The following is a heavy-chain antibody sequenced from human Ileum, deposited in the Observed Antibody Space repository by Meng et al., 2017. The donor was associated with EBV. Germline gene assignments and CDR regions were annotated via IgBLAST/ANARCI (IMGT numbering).Heavy chain of an antibody. V-gene: IGHV1-18*01. Sequence: QVQLVQSGGEVKRPGGLVKVACKASGYTFSSYGFTWVRQAPGQGLEWLGWISNYNDNPKYAQKVQGRVTMTADTSTSTAYMELRSLRSDDTAVYYCARVEVGITSGDYWGQGTLVTVYS. CDR1: GYTFSSYG. D-gene: IGHD1-26*01. CDR2: ISNYNDNP. J-gene: IGHJ4*02. CDR3: ARVEVGITSGDY.